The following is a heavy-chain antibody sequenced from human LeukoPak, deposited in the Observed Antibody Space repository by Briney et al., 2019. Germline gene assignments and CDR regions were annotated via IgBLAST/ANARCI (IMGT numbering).Heavy chain of an antibody. CDR1: GFTFSNYW. CDR3: ARAQKGVTETLDY. D-gene: IGHD2-21*02. Sequence: GGSLRLSCAASGFTFSNYWMTWVRNAPGKGLEWVANIKYDGNEQYYVDSVKGRFTFSRDNAKNSLFLQMNSLRAEDTAVYYCARAQKGVTETLDYWGQGTLVTVSS. CDR2: IKYDGNEQ. V-gene: IGHV3-7*05. J-gene: IGHJ4*02.